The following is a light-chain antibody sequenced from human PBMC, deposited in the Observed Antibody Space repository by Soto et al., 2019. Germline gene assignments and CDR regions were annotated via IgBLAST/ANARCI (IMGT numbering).Light chain of an antibody. V-gene: IGKV1-6*01. CDR3: LHDHNYPWT. Sequence: AIQMTQSPSSLSASVGDRVTITCRASQVIINDLGWYQQKPGKAPKLLIYGASNLQSGVPSRFSGSGSGTDFTLTITSLQPEDFATYYCLHDHNYPWTFGQGTKVDIK. J-gene: IGKJ1*01. CDR2: GAS. CDR1: QVIIND.